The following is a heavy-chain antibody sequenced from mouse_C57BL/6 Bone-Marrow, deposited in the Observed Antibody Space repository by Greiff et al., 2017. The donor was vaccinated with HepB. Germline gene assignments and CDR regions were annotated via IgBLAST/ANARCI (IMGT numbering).Heavy chain of an antibody. Sequence: QVQLQQSGAELVRPGTSVKMSCKASGYTFTNYWIGWAKQRPGHGLEWIGDIYPGGGYTNYNEKFKGKATLTADKSSSTAYMQFSSLISEDSAIYYRARWIGGYYWYFDVWGTGTTVTVSS. J-gene: IGHJ1*03. CDR3: ARWIGGYYWYFDV. CDR1: GYTFTNYW. V-gene: IGHV1-63*01. CDR2: IYPGGGYT. D-gene: IGHD1-1*02.